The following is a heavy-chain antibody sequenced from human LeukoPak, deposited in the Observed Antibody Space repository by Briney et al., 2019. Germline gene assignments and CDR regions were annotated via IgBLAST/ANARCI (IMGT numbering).Heavy chain of an antibody. CDR1: GFTFSSYS. D-gene: IGHD3-3*01. V-gene: IGHV3-21*01. J-gene: IGHJ4*02. CDR3: ARDGEDDFWSGYFDY. Sequence: PGGSLRLSCAASGFTFSSYSMNWVRQAPGKGLEWVSSTSIGSSYIYYADSVKGAFTISRDNAKNSLYLRMYTVRAQETAVYYCARDGEDDFWSGYFDYWGQGTLVTVSS. CDR2: TSIGSSYI.